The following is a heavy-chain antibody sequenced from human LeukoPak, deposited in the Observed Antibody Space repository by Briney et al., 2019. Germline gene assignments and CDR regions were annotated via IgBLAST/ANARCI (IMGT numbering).Heavy chain of an antibody. CDR3: ARQTGRFGDFFDY. J-gene: IGHJ4*02. D-gene: IGHD3-10*01. CDR2: IYYSGST. Sequence: SETLSLTCTVSGGSITSGDYYWSWIRQPPGKGLEWIGYIYYSGSTYYNPSLKSRVTISVDTSKNQFSLKLTSVTAADTAVYLLARQTGRFGDFFDYWGQGTLVIVSS. CDR1: GGSITSGDYY. V-gene: IGHV4-30-4*01.